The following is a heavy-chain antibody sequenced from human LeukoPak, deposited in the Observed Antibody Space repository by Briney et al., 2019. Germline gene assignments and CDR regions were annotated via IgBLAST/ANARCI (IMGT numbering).Heavy chain of an antibody. V-gene: IGHV4-39*01. Sequence: GSLRLSCAASGFTVSSKYMSWVRQPPGKGLEWIGSIYYSGSTYYNPSLKSRVTISVDTSKDQFSLKLSSVTAADTAVYYCARHGLRLGELSFPFDYWGQGTLVTVSS. CDR3: ARHGLRLGELSFPFDY. D-gene: IGHD3-16*02. CDR1: GFTVSSKY. CDR2: IYYSGST. J-gene: IGHJ4*02.